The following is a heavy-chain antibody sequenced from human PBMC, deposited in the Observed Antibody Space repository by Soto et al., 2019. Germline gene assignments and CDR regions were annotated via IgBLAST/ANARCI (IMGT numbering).Heavy chain of an antibody. V-gene: IGHV3-11*01. Sequence: GGSLRLSSAASGFTFSDYYMSLIRQAPGKGLEWVSYISSSGSTIYYADSVKGRFTISRDNAKNSLYLQMNSLRAEDTAVYYCARHGSWYYYYMDVWGKGTTVTVS. D-gene: IGHD1-26*01. CDR3: ARHGSWYYYYMDV. CDR1: GFTFSDYY. CDR2: ISSSGSTI. J-gene: IGHJ6*03.